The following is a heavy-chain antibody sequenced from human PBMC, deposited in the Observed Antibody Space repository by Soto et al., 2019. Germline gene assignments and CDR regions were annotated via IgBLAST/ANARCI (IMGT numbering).Heavy chain of an antibody. J-gene: IGHJ4*02. Sequence: GGSLRLSFSASGFTFSSYAMHWVRQAPGKGLEYVSAISSNGDSSYYADSVKGRFTISRDNSKNTLYLQMNYLRAEDTAIYYCAKRIWFGELYDYWGPGTLVTVSS. CDR3: AKRIWFGELYDY. CDR2: ISSNGDSS. CDR1: GFTFSSYA. V-gene: IGHV3-64*04. D-gene: IGHD3-10*01.